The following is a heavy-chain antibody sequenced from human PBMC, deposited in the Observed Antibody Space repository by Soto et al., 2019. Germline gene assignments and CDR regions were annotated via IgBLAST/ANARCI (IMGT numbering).Heavy chain of an antibody. D-gene: IGHD2-8*01. CDR2: IIPIFGTA. J-gene: IGHJ6*02. CDR1: GGTFSSYT. V-gene: IGHV1-69*12. Sequence: QVQLVQSGAEVKKPGSSVKVSCKASGGTFSSYTISWVRQAPGQGLEWMGGIIPIFGTANHAQKFQGRVTITADESTSTAYMELSSLRSEETAVYYCARGQAKGVYRRMDVWGQWTTVTVSS. CDR3: ARGQAKGVYRRMDV.